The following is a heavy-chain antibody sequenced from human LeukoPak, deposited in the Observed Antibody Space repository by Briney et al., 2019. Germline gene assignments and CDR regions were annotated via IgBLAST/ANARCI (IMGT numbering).Heavy chain of an antibody. J-gene: IGHJ4*02. V-gene: IGHV3-30-3*01. CDR2: ISSDGSMK. D-gene: IGHD5-12*01. Sequence: GGSLRLSCAASGLTFNRYAMHWVRQAPGKGLEWVAVISSDGSMKDYADSVKGRFTVSRDNSKNTLYLQMSSLSTEDTSLYYCARGNVNIVATIENYWGQGTLVTVSS. CDR1: GLTFNRYA. CDR3: ARGNVNIVATIENY.